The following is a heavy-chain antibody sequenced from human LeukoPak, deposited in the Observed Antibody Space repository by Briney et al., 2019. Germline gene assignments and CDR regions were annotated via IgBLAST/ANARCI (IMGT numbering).Heavy chain of an antibody. J-gene: IGHJ4*02. CDR1: GFTFSSYW. V-gene: IGHV3-74*01. CDR2: INSDGGST. D-gene: IGHD2-15*01. CDR3: AKGYCSGGSCPSAPFYFDY. Sequence: GGSLRLSCAASGFTFSSYWMHWVRQAPGKGLVWVSRINSDGGSTSYADSVKGRFTISRDSAKNTLYLQMNSLRAEDTAVYYCAKGYCSGGSCPSAPFYFDYWGQGTLVTVSS.